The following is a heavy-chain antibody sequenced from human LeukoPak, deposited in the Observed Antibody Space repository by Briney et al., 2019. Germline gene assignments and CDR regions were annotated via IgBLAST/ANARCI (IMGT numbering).Heavy chain of an antibody. CDR1: GFTFSSYS. Sequence: NSGGSLRLSCAASGFTFSSYSMNWVRQAPGKGLEWVSSISSSSSYIYYADSVKGRFTISRDNAKNSLYLQMNSLRAEDTAVYYCARDNWNHGYMDVWGKGTTVTVSS. CDR2: ISSSSSYI. CDR3: ARDNWNHGYMDV. D-gene: IGHD1-14*01. V-gene: IGHV3-21*01. J-gene: IGHJ6*03.